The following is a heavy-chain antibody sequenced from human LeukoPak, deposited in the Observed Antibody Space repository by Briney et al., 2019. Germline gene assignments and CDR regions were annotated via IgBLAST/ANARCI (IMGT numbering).Heavy chain of an antibody. CDR2: ISSNGGST. V-gene: IGHV3-64*01. D-gene: IGHD3-10*01. CDR1: GFTFSSYA. J-gene: IGHJ4*02. CDR3: ARAYGSGSYYDN. Sequence: GGSLRLSCAASGFTFSSYAMHWVRQAPGQGLEYVSDISSNGGSTYYANSVKGRFTISRDNSKNMLYLQMGSLRAEDTAVYYCARAYGSGSYYDNWGQGTLVTVSS.